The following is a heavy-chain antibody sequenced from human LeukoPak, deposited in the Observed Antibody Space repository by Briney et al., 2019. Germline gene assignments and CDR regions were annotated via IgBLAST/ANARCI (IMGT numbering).Heavy chain of an antibody. CDR1: GVTFSSYA. D-gene: IGHD6-6*01. Sequence: GGSLRLSCAASGVTFSSYAMHWVRQAPGKGLEWVAVISYDGSNKYYADSVKGRFTISRDNSKNTLYLQMNSLRAEDTAVYYCAKGDCSTSFNWFDPWGQGTLVTVSS. V-gene: IGHV3-30*04. CDR2: ISYDGSNK. J-gene: IGHJ5*02. CDR3: AKGDCSTSFNWFDP.